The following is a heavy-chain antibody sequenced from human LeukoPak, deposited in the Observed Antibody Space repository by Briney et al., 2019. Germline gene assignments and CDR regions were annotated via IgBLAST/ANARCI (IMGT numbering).Heavy chain of an antibody. D-gene: IGHD5-24*01. CDR1: GYTFTGYY. CDR2: INPNSGGT. J-gene: IGHJ4*02. Sequence: ASVKVSCKASGYTFTGYYMHWVRQAPGQGLEWMGRINPNSGGTNYAQKFQGRVTMTRDTSISTAYMELSRLRSDDTAVYYCARPERVRRDGCNSVDYWGQGTLVTVSS. V-gene: IGHV1-2*06. CDR3: ARPERVRRDGCNSVDY.